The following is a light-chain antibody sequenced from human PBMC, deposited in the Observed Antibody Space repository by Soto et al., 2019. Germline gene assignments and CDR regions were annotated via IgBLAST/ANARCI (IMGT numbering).Light chain of an antibody. CDR2: DVS. V-gene: IGLV2-14*03. CDR3: SSYTTSNTRQIV. Sequence: QSALTQPASVSWCPGQSITISCTGTSSDVGGYNYVSWYQHHPGKAPKLIIYDVSNRPSGVSIRFSGSKSDNTASLIISGLQPEDEADYHCSSYTTSNTRQIVFGTGTKVTVL. J-gene: IGLJ1*01. CDR1: SSDVGGYNY.